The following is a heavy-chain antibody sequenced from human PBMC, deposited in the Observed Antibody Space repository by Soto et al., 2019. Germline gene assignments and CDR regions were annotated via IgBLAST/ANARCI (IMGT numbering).Heavy chain of an antibody. Sequence: QVQLVQSGAEVKKPGASVTVSCKASGGTFSSYAISWMRQAPGPGLEWMGRIIPFIGTANYAQKFKGRVTITADESTSTAYMELTSLRSEDTAVYYCSRVVMTTVPASYYYGMDVWGQGTTVTVSS. CDR3: SRVVMTTVPASYYYGMDV. CDR1: GGTFSSYA. V-gene: IGHV1-69*18. D-gene: IGHD4-4*01. CDR2: IIPFIGTA. J-gene: IGHJ6*02.